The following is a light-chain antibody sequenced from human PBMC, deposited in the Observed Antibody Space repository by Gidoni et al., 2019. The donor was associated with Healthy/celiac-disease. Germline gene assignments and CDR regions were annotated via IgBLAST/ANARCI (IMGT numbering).Light chain of an antibody. CDR1: QSVSSN. J-gene: IGKJ1*01. Sequence: EIVLTQTPATLSVSPGERATLSCRASQSVSSNLVWYQQKPGQAPRLLIYGASTRTTGSPARCSGSRWWTKFTITISSMQSEEVAVYYCQQYNNWPPGTFGQGTKVEIK. CDR3: QQYNNWPPGT. V-gene: IGKV3-15*01. CDR2: GAS.